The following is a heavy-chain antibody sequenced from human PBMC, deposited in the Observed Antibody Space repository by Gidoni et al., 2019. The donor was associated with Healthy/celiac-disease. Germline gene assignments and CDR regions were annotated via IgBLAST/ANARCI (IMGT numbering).Heavy chain of an antibody. V-gene: IGHV3-23*01. Sequence: ESGGGLVQPGGSLRLSCAASGFTSSSYAMSWVRQAPGKGLEWVSAIIGSGYSTYYADSVKGRFTISRDNSKNTLYLQMNSLKAEDTAVYYCAKDEAYSSGWYWYFDYWGQGTAVTVSS. J-gene: IGHJ4*02. CDR2: IIGSGYST. CDR3: AKDEAYSSGWYWYFDY. D-gene: IGHD6-19*01. CDR1: GFTSSSYA.